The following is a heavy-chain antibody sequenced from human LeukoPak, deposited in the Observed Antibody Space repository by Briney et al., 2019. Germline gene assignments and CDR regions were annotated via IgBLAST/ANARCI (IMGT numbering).Heavy chain of an antibody. CDR1: GFTFSSYA. D-gene: IGHD5-18*01. Sequence: GGSLRLSCAASGFTFSSYAMSWVRQAPGKGLEWVSAISGSGVSTYYADSVKGRFTISRDNSKNTLYLQMNSLRAEDTAVYYCAKDLVDTAMVFGCMDVWGQGTTVTFSS. CDR3: AKDLVDTAMVFGCMDV. V-gene: IGHV3-23*01. CDR2: ISGSGVST. J-gene: IGHJ6*02.